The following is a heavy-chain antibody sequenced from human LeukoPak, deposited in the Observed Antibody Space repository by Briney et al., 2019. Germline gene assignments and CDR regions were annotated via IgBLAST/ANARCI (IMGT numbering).Heavy chain of an antibody. D-gene: IGHD2-15*01. Sequence: SETLSLTCSVSTDSTNTYYWSWIRQPPGKGLEWIGHIYHSGSTDYNPSFKSRVTISIDMSKKEFSLTLTSVTVADTAMYYCVRLRWELLAPYFDHWGQGAFVIVSS. V-gene: IGHV4-59*01. CDR2: IYHSGST. CDR3: VRLRWELLAPYFDH. J-gene: IGHJ4*02. CDR1: TDSTNTYY.